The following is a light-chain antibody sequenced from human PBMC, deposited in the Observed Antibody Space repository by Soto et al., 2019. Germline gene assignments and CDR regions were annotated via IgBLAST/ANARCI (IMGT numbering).Light chain of an antibody. CDR1: QSVTKY. J-gene: IGKJ1*01. CDR3: QQSYSTPGT. Sequence: DIQMTQSPSSLSASVGDRVTITCRASQSVTKYLNWYQQKPGKAPKLLIYAASSLHSGVPSRFRXSXXGTDFTLTISSLQAEDFATYYCQQSYSTPGTFGQGTKVEFK. V-gene: IGKV1-39*01. CDR2: AAS.